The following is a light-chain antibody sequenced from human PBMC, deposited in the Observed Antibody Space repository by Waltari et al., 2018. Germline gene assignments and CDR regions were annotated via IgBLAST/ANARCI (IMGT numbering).Light chain of an antibody. Sequence: QSVVTQPPSVSGTPGQGVTVSCSGSSSNIGRNGVSWYQQVPGTAPKLLIHTKDQRPSGVPGRFSGAKSGTSASLAISGLQSEDEAHYYCAAWDDSLSGRVFGGGTKVTVL. CDR2: TKD. V-gene: IGLV1-44*01. J-gene: IGLJ2*01. CDR1: SSNIGRNG. CDR3: AAWDDSLSGRV.